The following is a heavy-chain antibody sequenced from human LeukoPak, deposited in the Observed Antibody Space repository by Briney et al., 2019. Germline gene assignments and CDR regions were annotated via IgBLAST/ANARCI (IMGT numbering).Heavy chain of an antibody. CDR3: ARGGGTYCTNGICYYFDY. J-gene: IGHJ4*02. D-gene: IGHD2-8*01. CDR1: GYTFIDYY. V-gene: IGHV1-2*02. CDR2: ISPYSGGT. Sequence: ASVKVSCKASGYTFIDYYIHWVRQAPGQGLDWMGWISPYSGGTNYAQKFQGRVTMTRDTSISTAYMELSRLRSDDTAVYSCARGGGTYCTNGICYYFDYWGQGTLVTVSS.